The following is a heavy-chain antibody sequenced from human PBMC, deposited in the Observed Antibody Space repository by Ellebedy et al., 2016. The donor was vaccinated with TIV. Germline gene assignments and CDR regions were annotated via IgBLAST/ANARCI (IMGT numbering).Heavy chain of an antibody. CDR2: MNPNSGNT. CDR1: GYTFTSYD. CDR3: ARGDYDILTGYYILCWFDP. Sequence: AASVKVSCKASGYTFTSYDINWVRQATGQGLGWMGWMNPNSGNTGYAQKFQGRVTMTRNTSISTAYMELSSLRSEDTAVYYCARGDYDILTGYYILCWFDPWGQGTLVTVSS. V-gene: IGHV1-8*01. J-gene: IGHJ5*02. D-gene: IGHD3-9*01.